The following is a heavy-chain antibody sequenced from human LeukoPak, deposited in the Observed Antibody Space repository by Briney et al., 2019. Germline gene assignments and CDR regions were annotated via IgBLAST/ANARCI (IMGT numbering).Heavy chain of an antibody. CDR3: AKVENYYDSSGYYYFDY. D-gene: IGHD3-22*01. V-gene: IGHV3-23*01. CDR2: ISGSGGST. J-gene: IGHJ4*02. Sequence: GGSLRLSCAASGFTFRSYAMRCVRQAPGKGLEWVSAISGSGGSTYYADSVKGRFTISRDNPKNTLYLQMNSLRAEDTAVYYCAKVENYYDSSGYYYFDYWGQGTLVTVSS. CDR1: GFTFRSYA.